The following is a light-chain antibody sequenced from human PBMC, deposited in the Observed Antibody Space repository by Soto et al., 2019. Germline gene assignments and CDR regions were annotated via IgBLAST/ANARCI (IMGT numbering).Light chain of an antibody. CDR3: SLYAGSNNVV. CDR2: EVS. CDR1: SSDIGAYKF. J-gene: IGLJ2*01. Sequence: QSALTQPPSASGSPGQSVAISCTGTSSDIGAYKFVSWYQQHPGKAPKLIIYEVSIRPSVVPDRFSGSKSGNTASLTVSGLLAEDEADYYCSLYAGSNNVVFGGGTQLTVL. V-gene: IGLV2-8*01.